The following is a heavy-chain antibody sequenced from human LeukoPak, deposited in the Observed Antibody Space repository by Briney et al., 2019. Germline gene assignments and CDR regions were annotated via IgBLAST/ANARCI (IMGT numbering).Heavy chain of an antibody. D-gene: IGHD3-10*01. CDR3: AKNPLNYYGSGSPSAFDY. CDR2: ISGSGGST. J-gene: IGHJ4*02. V-gene: IGHV3-23*01. Sequence: GGSLRLSCAASGFTFSSYAMSWVRQAPGKGLEWVSAISGSGGSTYYADSVKGRFTISRDNSKNTLYLQTNSLRAEDTAVYYCAKNPLNYYGSGSPSAFDYWGQGTLVTVSS. CDR1: GFTFSSYA.